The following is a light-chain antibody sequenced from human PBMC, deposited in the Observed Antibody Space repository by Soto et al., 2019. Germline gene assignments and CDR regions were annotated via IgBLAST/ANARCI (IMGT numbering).Light chain of an antibody. Sequence: EIVLTQSPVTLSLSPGERATLSCRASQSVSSSYLAWYQQKPGQAPRLLIYDASNRATGIPARFSGSGSGTDFTLTISSLEPEDFAVYYCHQRQYWPPITFGQGTRLEIK. CDR3: HQRQYWPPIT. CDR2: DAS. CDR1: QSVSSSY. J-gene: IGKJ5*01. V-gene: IGKV3D-20*02.